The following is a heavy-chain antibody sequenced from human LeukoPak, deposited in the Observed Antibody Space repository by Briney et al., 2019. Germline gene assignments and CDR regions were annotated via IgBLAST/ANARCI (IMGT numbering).Heavy chain of an antibody. CDR2: IWYDGSNK. D-gene: IGHD1-26*01. J-gene: IGHJ4*02. V-gene: IGHV3-33*01. CDR1: GFTFSSYG. CDR3: ARDKMWEPFDY. Sequence: PGGSLRLSCAASGFTFSSYGMHWVRQAPGKGLEWVAVIWYDGSNKYYADSVKGRFTISRDKSKNTLYLQMNSLRAEDTAVYYCARDKMWEPFDYWGQGTLVTVSS.